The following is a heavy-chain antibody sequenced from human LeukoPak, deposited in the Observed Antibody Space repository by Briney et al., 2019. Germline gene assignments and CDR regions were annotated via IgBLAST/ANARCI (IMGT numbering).Heavy chain of an antibody. CDR3: ARVYVELFSYFDY. CDR2: IFHSGST. D-gene: IGHD1-7*01. Sequence: SETLSLTCTVSGYSIINDYYWGWIRQPPGKGLEWIGSIFHSGSTYYNPSPRSRLTISVDTSKNQFSLRLSSVTAADTAVYYCARVYVELFSYFDYWGQGALVTVSS. J-gene: IGHJ4*02. CDR1: GYSIINDYY. V-gene: IGHV4-38-2*02.